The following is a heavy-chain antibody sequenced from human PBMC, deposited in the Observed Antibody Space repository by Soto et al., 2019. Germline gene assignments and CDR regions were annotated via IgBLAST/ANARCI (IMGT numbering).Heavy chain of an antibody. CDR2: ISAYNGNT. Sequence: QVQLVQSGAEVKKPGASVKVSCKASGYTFTSYGISWVRQAPGQGLEWMGWISAYNGNTNDAQKLQGRVTMTTDTTTSTAYMEMRRLRPDDTAVYYCARSWGNSYGSGRPYYSYYGMDVWGQGTTVTVSS. CDR1: GYTFTSYG. CDR3: ARSWGNSYGSGRPYYSYYGMDV. D-gene: IGHD3-10*01. V-gene: IGHV1-18*01. J-gene: IGHJ6*02.